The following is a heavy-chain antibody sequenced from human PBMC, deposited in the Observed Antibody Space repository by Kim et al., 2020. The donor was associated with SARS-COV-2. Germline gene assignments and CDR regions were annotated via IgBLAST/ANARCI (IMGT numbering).Heavy chain of an antibody. CDR3: AKDYYGSGRHAFSDHGMDV. V-gene: IGHV3-23*01. CDR1: GFTFSSYA. D-gene: IGHD3-10*01. Sequence: GGSLRLSCAASGFTFSSYAMRWVRQAPGKGLEWVSAISGSGGSTYYADSVKGRFTISRDNSKNTLYLQMNSLRAEDTAVYYCAKDYYGSGRHAFSDHGMDVWGEGTPVTASP. CDR2: ISGSGGST. J-gene: IGHJ6*04.